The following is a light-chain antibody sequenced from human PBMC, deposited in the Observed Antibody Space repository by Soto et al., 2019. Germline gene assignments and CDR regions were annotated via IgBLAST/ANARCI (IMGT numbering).Light chain of an antibody. Sequence: EIVLTQSPATLSLSPGERATLSCRASQSVSSYLAWYQQKPGQAPRLLIYDASTRATGIPARFSGSGSGTDFPLTISSLEPEDFAVYYCQQRINWPITFGQGTRLEIK. J-gene: IGKJ5*01. V-gene: IGKV3-11*01. CDR2: DAS. CDR1: QSVSSY. CDR3: QQRINWPIT.